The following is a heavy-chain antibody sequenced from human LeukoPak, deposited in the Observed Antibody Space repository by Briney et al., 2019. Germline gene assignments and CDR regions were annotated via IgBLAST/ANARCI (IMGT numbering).Heavy chain of an antibody. Sequence: AAVNVSCKASVCTFTDYYMHEVEPAPGKERAWMGWINPNSGGTNYAQKFQGRVTMTRDTSISTAYMELSRLRSDDAAVYYCARSPKWRGGMDVWGQGTTVTVSS. J-gene: IGHJ6*02. CDR3: ARSPKWRGGMDV. CDR1: VCTFTDYY. D-gene: IGHD2-8*01. V-gene: IGHV1-2*02. CDR2: INPNSGGT.